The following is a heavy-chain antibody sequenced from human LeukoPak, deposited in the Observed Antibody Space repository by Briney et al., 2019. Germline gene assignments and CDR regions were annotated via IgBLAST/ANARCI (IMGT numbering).Heavy chain of an antibody. CDR3: AKVGDSSGYWYFDL. CDR1: GFTVSSNY. J-gene: IGHJ2*01. CDR2: IYSGGST. V-gene: IGHV3-53*01. D-gene: IGHD3-22*01. Sequence: GGSLRLSCAASGFTVSSNYMSWVRQAPGKGLEWVSVIYSGGSTYYADSVKGRFTISRDNSKNTLYLQMNSLRAEDTAVYYCAKVGDSSGYWYFDLWGRGTLVTVSS.